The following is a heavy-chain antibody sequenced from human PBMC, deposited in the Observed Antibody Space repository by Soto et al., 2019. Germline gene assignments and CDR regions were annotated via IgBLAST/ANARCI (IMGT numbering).Heavy chain of an antibody. CDR2: ISYDGSNK. V-gene: IGHV3-30-3*01. CDR1: GFTFSSYA. J-gene: IGHJ4*02. D-gene: IGHD1-26*01. CDR3: ARDGISGSYYWLDY. Sequence: QVQLVESGGGVVQPGRSLRLSCAASGFTFSSYAIHWVRQAPGKGLEWVTLISYDGSNKYYGDSVKGRFTISRDNSKNTLYLQMNSLRAEDTAVYYCARDGISGSYYWLDYWGQGTLVTVSS.